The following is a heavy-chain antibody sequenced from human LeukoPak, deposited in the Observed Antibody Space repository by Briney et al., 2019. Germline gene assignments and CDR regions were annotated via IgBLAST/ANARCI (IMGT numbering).Heavy chain of an antibody. J-gene: IGHJ4*02. CDR3: ARSGVEGYSSSWFQTPNSYYFDY. CDR1: GGSISSGGYS. D-gene: IGHD6-13*01. V-gene: IGHV4-61*02. Sequence: PSETLSLTCAVSGGSISSGGYSWSWIRQPAGKGLEWIGRIYTSGSTNYNPSLKSRVTISVDTSKNQFSLKLSSVTAADTAVYYCARSGVEGYSSSWFQTPNSYYFDYWGQGTLVTVSS. CDR2: IYTSGST.